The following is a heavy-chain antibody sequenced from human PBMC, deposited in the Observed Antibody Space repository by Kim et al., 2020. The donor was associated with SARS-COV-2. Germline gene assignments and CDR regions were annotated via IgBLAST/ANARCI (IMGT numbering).Heavy chain of an antibody. J-gene: IGHJ4*02. CDR3: TKGAPYGDYKDY. V-gene: IGHV3-43*01. Sequence: YYADPVKGRFTISRDNSKNSLYLQMNSLRTEDTALYYCTKGAPYGDYKDYWGQGTLVTVSS. D-gene: IGHD4-17*01.